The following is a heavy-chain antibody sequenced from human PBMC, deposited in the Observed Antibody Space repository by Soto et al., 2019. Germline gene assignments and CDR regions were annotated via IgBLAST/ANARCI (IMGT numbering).Heavy chain of an antibody. Sequence: PSETLSLTCAVYGGSFSGYYWSWIRQPPGKGLEWIGEIYYSGSTYYNPSLKSRVTISVDTSKNQFSLKLSSVTAADTAVYYCARHLKQLDAYYYYGMDVWGQGTTVTVSS. D-gene: IGHD6-6*01. CDR2: IYYSGST. CDR1: GGSFSGYY. CDR3: ARHLKQLDAYYYYGMDV. V-gene: IGHV4-34*01. J-gene: IGHJ6*02.